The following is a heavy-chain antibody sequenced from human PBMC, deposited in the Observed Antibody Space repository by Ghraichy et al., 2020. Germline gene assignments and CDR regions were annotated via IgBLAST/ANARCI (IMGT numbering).Heavy chain of an antibody. D-gene: IGHD6-19*01. CDR3: ARDLGSGWYFDY. V-gene: IGHV3-7*01. CDR2: IKKDGSEK. CDR1: GFIFSGYW. Sequence: PGGSLRLSCAASGFIFSGYWMSWVRQAPGKGLEWVANIKKDGSEKYYVDSVKGRFTISRDNAKNSLYLQMNSLRAEDTAVYYCARDLGSGWYFDYWGQGTLVTVSS. J-gene: IGHJ4*02.